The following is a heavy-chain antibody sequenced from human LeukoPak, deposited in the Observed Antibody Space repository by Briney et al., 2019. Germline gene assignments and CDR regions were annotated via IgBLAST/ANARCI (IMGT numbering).Heavy chain of an antibody. V-gene: IGHV1-2*02. CDR3: ARERGEMATITAYGY. D-gene: IGHD5-24*01. J-gene: IGHJ4*02. CDR1: GYTFTGYY. CDR2: INPNSGGT. Sequence: VASVKVSCTASGYTFTGYYMHWVRQAPGQGLEWMGWINPNSGGTNYAQKFQGRVTMTRDTSISTAYMELSRLRSDDTAVYYCARERGEMATITAYGYWGQGTLVTVSS.